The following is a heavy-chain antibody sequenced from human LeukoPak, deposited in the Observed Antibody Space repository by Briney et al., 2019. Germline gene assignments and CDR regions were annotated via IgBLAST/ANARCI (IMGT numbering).Heavy chain of an antibody. V-gene: IGHV4-34*01. Sequence: PSETLSLTCAVYGGSFSGYYWSWIRQPPGKGLEWIGEINHSGSTNYNPSLKSRVTISADTSKNQFSLKLSSVTAADTAVYYCARGKYDFWSGYYTCFDYWGQGTLVTVSS. D-gene: IGHD3-3*01. J-gene: IGHJ4*02. CDR2: INHSGST. CDR1: GGSFSGYY. CDR3: ARGKYDFWSGYYTCFDY.